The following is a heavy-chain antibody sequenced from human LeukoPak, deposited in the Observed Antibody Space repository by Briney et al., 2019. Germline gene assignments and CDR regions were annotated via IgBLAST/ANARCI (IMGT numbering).Heavy chain of an antibody. CDR3: ARGPPNWGYDY. Sequence: GASVKVSCKASGYTFTSYGISWVRRATGQRPEWMGWMSPNSGDTGYAQKFQDRVTMTRNTSISTAYMELSSLRSDDTAVYYCARGPPNWGYDYWGPGTLVTVSS. CDR1: GYTFTSYG. V-gene: IGHV1-8*02. J-gene: IGHJ4*02. CDR2: MSPNSGDT. D-gene: IGHD7-27*01.